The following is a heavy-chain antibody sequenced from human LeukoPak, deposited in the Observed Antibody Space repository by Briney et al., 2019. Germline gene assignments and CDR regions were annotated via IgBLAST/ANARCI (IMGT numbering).Heavy chain of an antibody. CDR3: ARDNRGYRSSWFDY. J-gene: IGHJ4*02. Sequence: SETLSLTCTVSGGSISSYYWSWIRQPAGKGLEWIGRIYTSGSTNYNPSLKSRVTMSVDTSKNQFSLKLSSVTAADTAVYYCARDNRGYRSSWFDYWGQGTLVTVSS. CDR2: IYTSGST. V-gene: IGHV4-4*07. CDR1: GGSISSYY. D-gene: IGHD6-13*01.